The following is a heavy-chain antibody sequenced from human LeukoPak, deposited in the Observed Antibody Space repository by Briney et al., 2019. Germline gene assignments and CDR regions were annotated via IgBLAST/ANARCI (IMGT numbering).Heavy chain of an antibody. Sequence: SETLSLTCTVSGGSISSSSYHWGWIRQPPGEGLEWIVSIYYSGNTYYNPSLKSRVTISVDTSKNQFSLKLSSVTAADTAVYYCAKAFGSSGPNFDYWGQGTLVTVSS. CDR1: GGSISSSSYH. CDR2: IYYSGNT. V-gene: IGHV4-39*07. J-gene: IGHJ4*02. CDR3: AKAFGSSGPNFDY. D-gene: IGHD6-6*01.